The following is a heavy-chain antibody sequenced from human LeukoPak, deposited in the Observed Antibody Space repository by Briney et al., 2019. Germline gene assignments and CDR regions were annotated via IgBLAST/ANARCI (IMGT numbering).Heavy chain of an antibody. CDR1: GFTFSGFA. Sequence: PGGSLRLSCAASGFTFSGFAMSWVRQAPGKGLEWVSAISGSGASTYYGDSVKGRFTISRDNSKNTLYLQMNNLRAEDTAVYYCARRLREYNYGPDYWGQGTPVTVSS. V-gene: IGHV3-23*01. J-gene: IGHJ4*02. D-gene: IGHD5-18*01. CDR2: ISGSGAST. CDR3: ARRLREYNYGPDY.